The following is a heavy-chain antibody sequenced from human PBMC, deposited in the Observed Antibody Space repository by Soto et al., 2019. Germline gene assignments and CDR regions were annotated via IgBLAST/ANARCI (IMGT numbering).Heavy chain of an antibody. CDR2: IWYDGSDK. CDR3: ARNILDEYYFDY. J-gene: IGHJ4*02. D-gene: IGHD6-6*01. CDR1: GFTFSSYG. Sequence: GGSLRLSCAASGFTFSSYGMHWVRQAPGKGLEWVAVIWYDGSDKYYADSVKGRFTISRDNSKNTLHLHMNSLRVEDTAIYFCARNILDEYYFDYWGQGTLVTVSS. V-gene: IGHV3-33*01.